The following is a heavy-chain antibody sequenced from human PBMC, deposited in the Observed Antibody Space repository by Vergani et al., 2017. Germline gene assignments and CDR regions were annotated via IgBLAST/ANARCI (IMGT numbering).Heavy chain of an antibody. V-gene: IGHV1-18*01. CDR2: ISASNGNT. CDR3: ARGRLKIEGVTSNWFYP. Sequence: QVQLVQSGTEVKKPGASVKVSCKASGYTFTTYGISWVRQAPGQGLEWMGWISASNGNTNYAQKLLGRVTMTTDRSTSTAYMEPRSLRYDDTAVYYCARGRLKIEGVTSNWFYPWGQGTLVNVSP. CDR1: GYTFTTYG. D-gene: IGHD1-26*01. J-gene: IGHJ5*01.